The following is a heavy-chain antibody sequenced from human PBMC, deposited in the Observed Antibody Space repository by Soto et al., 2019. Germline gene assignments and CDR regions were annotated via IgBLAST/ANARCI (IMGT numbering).Heavy chain of an antibody. CDR1: GFTFSSYA. Sequence: EVQLLESGGGLVQPGGSMRLSCAASGFTFSSYAMSWVRQAPGKGLEWVSGITGSGGRTYYADSVKGRFTISRDNSKHTLYLQMKSLRGEDTAVYYCAKAGGACSGSSCYSGQGDYWGQGTLVTVSS. J-gene: IGHJ4*02. D-gene: IGHD2-15*01. V-gene: IGHV3-23*01. CDR2: ITGSGGRT. CDR3: AKAGGACSGSSCYSGQGDY.